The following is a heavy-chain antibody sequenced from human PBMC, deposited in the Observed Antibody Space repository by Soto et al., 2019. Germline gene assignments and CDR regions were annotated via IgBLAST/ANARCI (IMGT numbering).Heavy chain of an antibody. V-gene: IGHV5-51*01. CDR1: GYSFTNYW. CDR2: IYPGDSDT. J-gene: IGHJ6*02. CDR3: ARHYTMDV. Sequence: GESLKISCQGSGYSFTNYWIGWVRQMPGKGLEWMGSIYPGDSDTRYSPSFQGQVTISVDKSITTAYLQWTSLKASDTATYYCARHYTMDVWGQGTTVTVSS. D-gene: IGHD4-4*01.